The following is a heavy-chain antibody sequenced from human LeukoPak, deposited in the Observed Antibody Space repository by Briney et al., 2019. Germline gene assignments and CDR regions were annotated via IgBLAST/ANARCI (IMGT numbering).Heavy chain of an antibody. CDR3: ARDPFGSSLDY. J-gene: IGHJ4*02. D-gene: IGHD1-26*01. CDR2: IYSSGDT. CDR1: GGSVTSYY. V-gene: IGHV4-4*07. Sequence: SETLSLTCTVSGGSVTSYYCNWIRQPAGKGLEWIGRIYSSGDTNYSPSLKSRITMSVDTSKNQFSLNLSSVTAADTAVYYCARDPFGSSLDYWGQGTLVTVSS.